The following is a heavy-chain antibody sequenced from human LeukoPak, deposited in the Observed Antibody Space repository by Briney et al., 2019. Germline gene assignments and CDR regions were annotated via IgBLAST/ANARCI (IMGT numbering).Heavy chain of an antibody. CDR2: IIPIFGTA. J-gene: IGHJ5*02. D-gene: IGHD6-19*01. V-gene: IGHV1-69*13. CDR1: GGTFSSYA. CDR3: AREGIAVASTGHWFDP. Sequence: ASVKVSCKASGGTFSSYATSWVRQAPGQGLEWMGGIIPIFGTANYAQKFQGRVTITADESTSTAYMELSSLRSEDTAVYYCAREGIAVASTGHWFDPWGQGTLVTVSS.